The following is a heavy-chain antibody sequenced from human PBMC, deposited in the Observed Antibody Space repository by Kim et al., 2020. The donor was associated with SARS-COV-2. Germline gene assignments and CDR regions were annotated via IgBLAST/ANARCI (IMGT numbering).Heavy chain of an antibody. V-gene: IGHV3-30*18. CDR3: AKDRPRIGCFDY. Sequence: GGSLRLSCAASGFTFSSYGMHWVRQAPGKGLEWVAVISYDGSNKYYADSVKGRFTISRDNSKNTLYLQMNSLRAEDTAVYYCAKDRPRIGCFDYWGQGTLVTVSS. D-gene: IGHD3-16*02. J-gene: IGHJ4*02. CDR1: GFTFSSYG. CDR2: ISYDGSNK.